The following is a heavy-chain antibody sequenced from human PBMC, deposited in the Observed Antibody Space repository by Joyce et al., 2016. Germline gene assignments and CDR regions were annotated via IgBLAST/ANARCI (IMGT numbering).Heavy chain of an antibody. V-gene: IGHV4-38-2*01. D-gene: IGHD1-26*01. Sequence: QVQLQESGPGLVKPSETLSLTCGVSGYSISSGYYWGWIRQPPGKGLEWIVSFFHSGDTFYNPSLKSRVIMSVDTSKNQFSLKLSSVTAADTAIYYCARVNRDSGYLSPYDAFDVWGQGTMVTVSS. CDR2: FFHSGDT. J-gene: IGHJ3*01. CDR3: ARVNRDSGYLSPYDAFDV. CDR1: GYSISSGYY.